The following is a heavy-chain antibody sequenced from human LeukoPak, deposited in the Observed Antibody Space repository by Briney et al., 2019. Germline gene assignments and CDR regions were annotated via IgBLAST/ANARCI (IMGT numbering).Heavy chain of an antibody. CDR2: INSDGSST. CDR3: ARSPGGYSYGQSDY. D-gene: IGHD5-18*01. V-gene: IGHV3-74*01. Sequence: GGSLRLSRAASGFTFSSYWMHWVRQAPGKGLVWVSRINSDGSSTSYADSVKGRFTISRDNAKNTLYLQMNSLRAEDTAVYYCARSPGGYSYGQSDYWGQGTLVTVSS. J-gene: IGHJ4*02. CDR1: GFTFSSYW.